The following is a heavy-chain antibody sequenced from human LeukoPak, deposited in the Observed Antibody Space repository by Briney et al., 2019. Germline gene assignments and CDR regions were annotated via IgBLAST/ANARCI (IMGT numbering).Heavy chain of an antibody. CDR2: ISAYNGNT. CDR1: GYTFTSYG. D-gene: IGHD4-17*01. V-gene: IGHV1-18*01. CDR3: AKEAVTTYFEPVSFDY. Sequence: GASVKVSCKASGYTFTSYGISWVRQAPGQGLEWMGWISAYNGNTNYAQKLQGRVTMTTDTSTSTAYMELRSLRSDDTAVYYCAKEAVTTYFEPVSFDYWGQGTLVTVSS. J-gene: IGHJ4*02.